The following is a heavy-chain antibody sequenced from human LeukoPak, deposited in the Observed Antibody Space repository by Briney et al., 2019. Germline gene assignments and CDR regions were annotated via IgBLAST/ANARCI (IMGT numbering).Heavy chain of an antibody. J-gene: IGHJ1*01. V-gene: IGHV3-7*01. CDR3: ARVFRTSFHH. CDR2: IKEDGSEK. Sequence: GGSLRLSCAASEFTFSGYWMSWVRQAPGKGLEWVANIKEDGSEKYYVDSVKGRFTISRDNAKNSLYLQMNSLRAEDTAVYYCARVFRTSFHHWGQGTLVTVSS. CDR1: EFTFSGYW.